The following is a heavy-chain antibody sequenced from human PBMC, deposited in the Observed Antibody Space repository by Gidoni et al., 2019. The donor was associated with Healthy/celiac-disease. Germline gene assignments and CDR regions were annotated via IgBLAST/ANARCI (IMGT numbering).Heavy chain of an antibody. Sequence: QVQLVESGGGVVQPGRSLSLPCAASGFTFSSYGMHWVRQAPGKGLEWVAVISYDGSNKYYADSVKGRFTISRDNSKNTLYMQMNSLRAEDTAVYYCAKVADPPEYFQHWGQGTLVTVSS. V-gene: IGHV3-30*18. CDR3: AKVADPPEYFQH. CDR1: GFTFSSYG. CDR2: ISYDGSNK. D-gene: IGHD2-15*01. J-gene: IGHJ1*01.